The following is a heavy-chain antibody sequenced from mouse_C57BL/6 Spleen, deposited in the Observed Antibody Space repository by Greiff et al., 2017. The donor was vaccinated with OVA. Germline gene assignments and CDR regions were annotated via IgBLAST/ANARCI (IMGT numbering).Heavy chain of an antibody. CDR2: INYDGSST. D-gene: IGHD2-4*01. CDR1: GFTFSDYY. V-gene: IGHV5-16*01. J-gene: IGHJ4*01. CDR3: ARDYDYDVGAMDY. Sequence: EVMLVESEGGLVQPGSSMKLSCTASGFTFSDYYMAWVRQVPEKGLEWVANINYDGSSTYYLDSLKSRFIISRDNAKNILYLQMSSLKSEDTATYYCARDYDYDVGAMDYWGQGTSVTVSS.